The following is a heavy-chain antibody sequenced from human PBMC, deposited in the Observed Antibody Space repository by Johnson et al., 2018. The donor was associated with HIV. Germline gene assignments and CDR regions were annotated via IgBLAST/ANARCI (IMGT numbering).Heavy chain of an antibody. D-gene: IGHD2-8*01. Sequence: VQLVESGGGVVRPGGSLRLSCAASGFTFDVYAMSWVRQAPGKGLEWVSGINWKGGSTTYADSVKGRFTISRDNSKNSLYLQMNSLRAEDTAVYYCARGDCTNGVCRPPRRDAFDIWGQGTMVTVSS. CDR1: GFTFDVYA. CDR3: ARGDCTNGVCRPPRRDAFDI. CDR2: INWKGGST. J-gene: IGHJ3*02. V-gene: IGHV3-20*04.